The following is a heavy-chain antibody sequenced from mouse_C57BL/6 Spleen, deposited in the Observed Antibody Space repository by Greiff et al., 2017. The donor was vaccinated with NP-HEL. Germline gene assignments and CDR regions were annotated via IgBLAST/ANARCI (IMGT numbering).Heavy chain of an antibody. Sequence: QVQLQQPGAELVMPGASVKLSCKASGYTFTSYWMHWVKQRPGQGLEWIGEIDPSDSYTNYNQKFKGKSTLTVDKSSSTAYMQLSSLTSEDSAVYYCATYGSSPPYFDYWGQGTTLTVSS. D-gene: IGHD1-1*01. CDR3: ATYGSSPPYFDY. CDR1: GYTFTSYW. J-gene: IGHJ2*01. V-gene: IGHV1-69*01. CDR2: IDPSDSYT.